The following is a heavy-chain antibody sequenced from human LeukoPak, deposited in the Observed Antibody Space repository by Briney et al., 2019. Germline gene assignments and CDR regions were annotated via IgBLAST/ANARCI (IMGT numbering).Heavy chain of an antibody. V-gene: IGHV3-48*04. D-gene: IGHD5-24*01. CDR3: ALRDGYNEEDAFDI. CDR2: ISSSSSTI. J-gene: IGHJ3*02. Sequence: GGSLRLSCAASGFTFSSYSMNWVRQAPGKGLEWVSYISSSSSTIYYADSVKGRFTISRDNAKNSLYLQMNSLRAEDTAVYYCALRDGYNEEDAFDIWGQGTMVTVSS. CDR1: GFTFSSYS.